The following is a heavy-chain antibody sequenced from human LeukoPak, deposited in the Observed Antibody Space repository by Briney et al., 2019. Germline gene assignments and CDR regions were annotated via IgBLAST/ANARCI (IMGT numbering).Heavy chain of an antibody. Sequence: GGSLRLSCAASGFTFSSYWMNWARQAPGKGLEWVASINHNGNVNYYVDSVKGRFTISRDNAKNSLYLQMSNLRADDTAVYYCARDQGYTSFDYWGQGTLVTVSS. J-gene: IGHJ4*02. V-gene: IGHV3-7*01. CDR1: GFTFSSYW. D-gene: IGHD5-18*01. CDR2: INHNGNVN. CDR3: ARDQGYTSFDY.